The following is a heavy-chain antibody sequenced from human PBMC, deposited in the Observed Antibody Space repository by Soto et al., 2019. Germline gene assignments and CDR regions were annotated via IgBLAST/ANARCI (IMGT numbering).Heavy chain of an antibody. CDR1: GYTFTSYY. CDR2: INPSGGST. J-gene: IGHJ3*02. D-gene: IGHD3-22*01. Sequence: ALVKVSCKASGYTFTSYYMHWVRQAPGQGLEWMGIINPSGGSTSYAQKFQGRVTMTRDTSTSTVYMELSSLRSEDTAVYYCARDQGDYYDSSGYLGPFDAFDIWGQGTMVTVSS. V-gene: IGHV1-46*01. CDR3: ARDQGDYYDSSGYLGPFDAFDI.